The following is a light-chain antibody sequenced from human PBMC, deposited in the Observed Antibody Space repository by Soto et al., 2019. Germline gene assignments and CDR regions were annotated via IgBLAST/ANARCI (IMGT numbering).Light chain of an antibody. Sequence: DIQMTQSPSTLSASVGDRVTITCRARQSISSWLAWYQQKPGKAPKLLIYKASSLESGVPSRFSGSGSGTEFTLTISSLQPDDFATYYCQHYNSYSPRTFGQGTKVEIK. J-gene: IGKJ1*01. CDR3: QHYNSYSPRT. V-gene: IGKV1-5*03. CDR1: QSISSW. CDR2: KAS.